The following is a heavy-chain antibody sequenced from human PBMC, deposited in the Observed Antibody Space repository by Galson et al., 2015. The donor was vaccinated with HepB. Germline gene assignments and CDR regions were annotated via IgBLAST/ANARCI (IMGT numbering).Heavy chain of an antibody. CDR1: GYSISSGYY. Sequence: ETLSLTCTVSGYSISSGYYWGWIRQPPGKGLEWIGSIYHSGSTYYNPSLKSRVTISVDTSKNQFSLKLSSVTAADTAVYYCARVTSSWYSKDYWGQGTLVTVSS. D-gene: IGHD6-13*01. CDR3: ARVTSSWYSKDY. V-gene: IGHV4-38-2*02. J-gene: IGHJ4*02. CDR2: IYHSGST.